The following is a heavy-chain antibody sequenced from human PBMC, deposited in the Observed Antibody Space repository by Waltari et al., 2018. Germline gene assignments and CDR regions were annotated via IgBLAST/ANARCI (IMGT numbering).Heavy chain of an antibody. Sequence: EVQLLESGGGLVQPGGSLRLSCAASGFTFSSYAMSWVRQAPGKGLEWVSAISGSGSTYYADSVEGRFTISRDNSKNTLYLQMNSLRAEDTAVYYCAKDHYKHLYDSSGYYPPPLQSLDAFDIWGQGTLVTVSS. J-gene: IGHJ3*02. V-gene: IGHV3-23*01. CDR3: AKDHYKHLYDSSGYYPPPLQSLDAFDI. D-gene: IGHD3-22*01. CDR2: ISGSGST. CDR1: GFTFSSYA.